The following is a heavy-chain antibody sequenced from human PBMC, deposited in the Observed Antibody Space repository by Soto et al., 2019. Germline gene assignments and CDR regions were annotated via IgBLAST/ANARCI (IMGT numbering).Heavy chain of an antibody. V-gene: IGHV3-33*06. CDR1: GFTFSRFG. D-gene: IGHD3-16*01. CDR3: AQGRDLDYFDC. CDR2: IWYDGSNQ. Sequence: PGGSLRLSCVASGFTFSRFGMHWVRQAPGKGLEWVAIIWYDGSNQYYADSVKGRLIISRDNSKNTMYLQMNSLRAEDTAVYYCAQGRDLDYFDCWGQGTLVTVSS. J-gene: IGHJ4*02.